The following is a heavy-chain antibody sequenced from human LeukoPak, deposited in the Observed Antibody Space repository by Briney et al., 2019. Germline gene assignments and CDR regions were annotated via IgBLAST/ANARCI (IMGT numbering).Heavy chain of an antibody. CDR1: GGSISSYY. V-gene: IGHV4-39*01. CDR2: IYYSGST. Sequence: ASETLSLTCAVSGGSISSYYWGWIRQPPGKGLEWIGSIYYSGSTYYNPSLKSRVTISVDTSKNQFSLKLSSVTAADTAVYYCARQRYCSGWLSDPWGQGTLVTVSS. D-gene: IGHD6-19*01. CDR3: ARQRYCSGWLSDP. J-gene: IGHJ5*02.